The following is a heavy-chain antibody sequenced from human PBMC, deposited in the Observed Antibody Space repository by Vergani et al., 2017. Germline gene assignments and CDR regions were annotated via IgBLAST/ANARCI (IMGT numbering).Heavy chain of an antibody. Sequence: EVQLVQSGAEVKKPGESLKISCQISGYSFTNYWIAWVRQMPGKGLEWMGIIHPADSDTRYSPSFQGQVTISVDKSISTAYLQRSSLRASDSAMYYCARLYGRDSSGSKYFDYLGQRTLVTVSS. CDR2: IHPADSDT. CDR3: ARLYGRDSSGSKYFDY. J-gene: IGHJ4*02. D-gene: IGHD3-22*01. CDR1: GYSFTNYW. V-gene: IGHV5-51*01.